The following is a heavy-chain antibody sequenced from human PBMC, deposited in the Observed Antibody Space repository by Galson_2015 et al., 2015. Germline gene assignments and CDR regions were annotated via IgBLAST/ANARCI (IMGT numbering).Heavy chain of an antibody. D-gene: IGHD5-12*01. CDR1: GFTFSNYA. V-gene: IGHV3-23*01. Sequence: SLRLSCAASGFTFSNYAMSWVRQAPGKGLEWVSTISGSGGSTYYADSVKGRFTISRDNSKNTLYLQMNSLRAEYTAVYYCAKDHRGYSGYARGVDYYGMDVWGQGTTVTVSS. CDR3: AKDHRGYSGYARGVDYYGMDV. CDR2: ISGSGGST. J-gene: IGHJ6*02.